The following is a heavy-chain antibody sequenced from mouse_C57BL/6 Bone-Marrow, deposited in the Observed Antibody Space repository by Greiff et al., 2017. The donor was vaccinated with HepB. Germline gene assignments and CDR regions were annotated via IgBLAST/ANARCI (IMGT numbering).Heavy chain of an antibody. V-gene: IGHV1-52*01. CDR1: GYTFTSYW. D-gene: IGHD1-1*01. CDR3: AREAYYGSSIWYFDV. Sequence: VQLQQSGAELVRPGSSVKLSCKASGYTFTSYWMHWVKQRPIQGLEWIGNIDPSDSETHYNQKFKDKATLTVDKSSSTAYMQLSSLTSEDSAVYYCAREAYYGSSIWYFDVWGTGTTVTVSS. J-gene: IGHJ1*03. CDR2: IDPSDSET.